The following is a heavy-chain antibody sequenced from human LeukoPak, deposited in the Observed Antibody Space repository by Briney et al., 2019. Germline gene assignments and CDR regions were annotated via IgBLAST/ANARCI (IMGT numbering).Heavy chain of an antibody. Sequence: SSETLSLTCAVYGGSLSGSYWSWIRQPPGKGLEWIGYIYYSGSTNYNPSLKSRVTISVDTSKNQFSLKLSSVTAADTAVYYCARSAVVVTGFDYWGQGTLVTVSS. J-gene: IGHJ4*02. CDR3: ARSAVVVTGFDY. CDR2: IYYSGST. D-gene: IGHD2-21*02. CDR1: GGSLSGSY. V-gene: IGHV4-59*01.